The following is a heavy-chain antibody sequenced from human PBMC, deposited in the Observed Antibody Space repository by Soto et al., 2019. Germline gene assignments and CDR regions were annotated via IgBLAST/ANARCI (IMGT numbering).Heavy chain of an antibody. CDR2: ISYDGSNK. V-gene: IGHV3-30-3*01. Sequence: QVQLVESGGGVVQPGRSLRLSCAASGFTFSSYAMHWVRQAPGKWLEWVAVISYDGSNKYYADSVKGRFTISSDNSKNTLYLQMNSLRAEDTAVYYCARQFVYWGQGTLVTVSS. CDR1: GFTFSSYA. CDR3: ARQFVY. J-gene: IGHJ4*02.